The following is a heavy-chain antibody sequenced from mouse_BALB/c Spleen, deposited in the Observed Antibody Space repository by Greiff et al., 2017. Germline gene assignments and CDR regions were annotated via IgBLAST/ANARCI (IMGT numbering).Heavy chain of an antibody. J-gene: IGHJ4*01. V-gene: IGHV1-9*01. Sequence: VKLVESGAELMKPGASVKISCKATGYTFSSYWIEWVKQRPGHGLEWIGEILPGSGSTNYNEKFKGKATFTADTSSNTAYMQLSSLTSEDSAVYYCARLTTVVAPHYAMDYWGQGTSVTVSS. CDR2: ILPGSGST. CDR1: GYTFSSYW. D-gene: IGHD1-1*01. CDR3: ARLTTVVAPHYAMDY.